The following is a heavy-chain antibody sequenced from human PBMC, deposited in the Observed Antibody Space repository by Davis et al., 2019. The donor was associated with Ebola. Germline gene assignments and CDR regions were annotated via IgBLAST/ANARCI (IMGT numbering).Heavy chain of an antibody. D-gene: IGHD2-2*01. J-gene: IGHJ5*02. CDR1: GFIFDSYS. CDR2: ISSKSTFI. Sequence: GESLKISCAASGFIFDSYSMNWVRQAPEKGLEWVSSISSKSTFIYYADSVKGRFTISRDSAKNSLYLHMNSLTVEDTAIYYCVRVAKPGWFDPWGQGTLVAVSS. V-gene: IGHV3-21*06. CDR3: VRVAKPGWFDP.